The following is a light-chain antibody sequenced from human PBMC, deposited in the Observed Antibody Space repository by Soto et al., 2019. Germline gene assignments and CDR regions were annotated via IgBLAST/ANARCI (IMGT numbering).Light chain of an antibody. CDR3: QQYTCSPWT. J-gene: IGKJ1*01. Sequence: EVVLTQSPGTLSLSPGERATLSCRASQSVSSGYLGWYQQKSGQAPRLLIYGASSRATGIPDRFSGSGSGTDFTLTLSRLEPEDFAVHFCQQYTCSPWTFGQWTKVEIK. CDR2: GAS. V-gene: IGKV3-20*01. CDR1: QSVSSGY.